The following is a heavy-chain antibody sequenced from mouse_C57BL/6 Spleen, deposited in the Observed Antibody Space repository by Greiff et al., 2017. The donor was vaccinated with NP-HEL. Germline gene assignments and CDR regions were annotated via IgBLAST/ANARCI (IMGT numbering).Heavy chain of an antibody. J-gene: IGHJ3*01. CDR2: ISSGSSTI. Sequence: DVHLVESGGGLVKPGGSLKLSCAASGFTFSDYGMHWVRQAPEKGLEWVAYISSGSSTIYYADTVKGRFTISRDNAKNTLFLQMTSLRSEDTAMYYCARGRDGSSSWFAYWGQGTLVTVSA. CDR1: GFTFSDYG. CDR3: ARGRDGSSSWFAY. V-gene: IGHV5-17*01. D-gene: IGHD1-1*01.